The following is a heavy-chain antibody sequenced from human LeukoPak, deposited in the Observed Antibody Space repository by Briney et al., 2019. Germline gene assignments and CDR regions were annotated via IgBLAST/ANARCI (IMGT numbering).Heavy chain of an antibody. CDR1: GFTFSSYA. CDR3: ARYTDYGDYWEAFDI. D-gene: IGHD4-17*01. J-gene: IGHJ3*02. CDR2: ISGSGGST. Sequence: GGSLRLSCAASGFTFSSYAMSWVRQAPGKGLEWVSAISGSGGSTYYADSVKGRFTISRDNAKNTLYLQMNSLRAEDTAVYYCARYTDYGDYWEAFDIWGQGTMVTVSS. V-gene: IGHV3-23*01.